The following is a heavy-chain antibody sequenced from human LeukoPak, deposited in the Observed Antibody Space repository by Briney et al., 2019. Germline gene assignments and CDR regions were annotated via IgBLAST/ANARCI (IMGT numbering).Heavy chain of an antibody. V-gene: IGHV4-39*07. CDR2: IYYSGST. CDR3: AREARSGYEGFWSDP. J-gene: IGHJ5*02. Sequence: SETLSLTCTVSGGSISSSSYYWGWIRQPPGKGLEWIGSIYYSGSTYYNPSLKSRVTISVGASKNQFSLKLSSVTAADTAVYYCAREARSGYEGFWSDPWGQGTVVTVSS. D-gene: IGHD5-12*01. CDR1: GGSISSSSYY.